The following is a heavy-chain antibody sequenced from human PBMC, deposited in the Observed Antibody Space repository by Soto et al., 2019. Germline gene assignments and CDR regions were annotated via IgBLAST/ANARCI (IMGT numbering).Heavy chain of an antibody. CDR3: ARDVFYGGGTACPDMDV. CDR1: GYTFSGYS. V-gene: IGHV1-18*04. CDR2: ISGYNGNT. J-gene: IGHJ6*02. D-gene: IGHD4-17*01. Sequence: ASVKVSCKASGYTFSGYSITWVRQAPGQGLEWMGRISGYNGNTNYARTLRGRLTLTTDTSTSTAYMQLRSLPSDDPAGYYCARDVFYGGGTACPDMDVWGQGTTVNVSS.